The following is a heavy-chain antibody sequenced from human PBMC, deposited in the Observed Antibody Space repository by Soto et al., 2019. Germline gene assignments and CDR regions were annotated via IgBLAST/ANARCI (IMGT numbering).Heavy chain of an antibody. Sequence: PGGSLRLSCAASGFAFSNYWMTWVRQAPGEGLEWVGNIKQDGSDKYYGDSVKGRFSISRDNAKNSLYLQMNSLRAEDTAVYYCARDYYASGSHDYWGQGTLVTVSS. CDR3: ARDYYASGSHDY. J-gene: IGHJ4*02. V-gene: IGHV3-7*01. CDR1: GFAFSNYW. D-gene: IGHD3-10*01. CDR2: IKQDGSDK.